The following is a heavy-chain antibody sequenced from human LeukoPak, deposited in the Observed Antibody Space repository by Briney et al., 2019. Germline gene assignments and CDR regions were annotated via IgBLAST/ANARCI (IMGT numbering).Heavy chain of an antibody. CDR2: IYWNDDK. CDR3: AHLCSTASCVGSNWFDP. J-gene: IGHJ5*02. Sequence: SGPTLANPTQTLTLTCTFSGFSLSTSGVGVGWIRQPPGTALEWLALIYWNDDKRYSPSLKSKLTITKDTSKNQVVLTMTNMDPVDTATYYCAHLCSTASCVGSNWFDPWGQGTLVTVSS. V-gene: IGHV2-5*01. D-gene: IGHD2-2*01. CDR1: GFSLSTSGVG.